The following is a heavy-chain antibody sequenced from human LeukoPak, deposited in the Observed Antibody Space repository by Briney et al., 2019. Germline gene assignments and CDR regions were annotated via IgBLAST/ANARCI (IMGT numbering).Heavy chain of an antibody. CDR3: ARARIAAAGRFDY. V-gene: IGHV1-69*13. CDR1: GGTFSSYA. J-gene: IGHJ4*02. Sequence: RASVKVSCKASGGTFSSYAISWVRQAPGQGLEWMGGIIPIFGTANYAQKFQGRVTITADESTSTAYMELSSLRSEDTAVYYCARARIAAAGRFDYWGQGTLVTVSS. CDR2: IIPIFGTA. D-gene: IGHD6-13*01.